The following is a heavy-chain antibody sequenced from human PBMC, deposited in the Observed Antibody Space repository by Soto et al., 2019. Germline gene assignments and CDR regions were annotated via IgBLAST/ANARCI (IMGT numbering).Heavy chain of an antibody. J-gene: IGHJ4*02. Sequence: GGSLRLSCAASGFTFSSYAMSWVRQAPGKGLEWVSAISGSGGSTYYADSVKGRFTISRDNSKNTLYLQMNSLRAEDTAVYYCAKGHQYSSSYSGSYWDYWGQGTLVTVSS. CDR3: AKGHQYSSSYSGSYWDY. CDR1: GFTFSSYA. D-gene: IGHD6-6*01. V-gene: IGHV3-23*01. CDR2: ISGSGGST.